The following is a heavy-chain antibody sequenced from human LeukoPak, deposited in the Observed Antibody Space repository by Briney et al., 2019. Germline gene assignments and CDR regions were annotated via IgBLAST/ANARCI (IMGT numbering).Heavy chain of an antibody. J-gene: IGHJ3*02. V-gene: IGHV3-23*01. CDR1: GVTLSSYA. CDR2: ISSSGSGGNT. Sequence: GGSLRLSCADTGVTLSSYAMSWARQAPGKGLEWVSGISSSGSGGNTYYADSVKGRFTISRDNSKNTLYLQMNSLRAEDTAVYYCEREYYYDSSGFDIWGQGTMVTVSS. D-gene: IGHD3-22*01. CDR3: EREYYYDSSGFDI.